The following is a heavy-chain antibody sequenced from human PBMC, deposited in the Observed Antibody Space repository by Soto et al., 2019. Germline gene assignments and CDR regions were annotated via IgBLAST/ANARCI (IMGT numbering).Heavy chain of an antibody. CDR3: ARRLERSGPYYLDS. J-gene: IGHJ4*02. Sequence: GASVKVSCKASGYTFATYDFAWVRQATGQGLEWMGWMNPYTGNTGYAQAFRGRFTMTRNTSITTAYMELSSLTSEDTAVYFCARRLERSGPYYLDSWGQGTLVTVSS. CDR1: GYTFATYD. V-gene: IGHV1-8*01. CDR2: MNPYTGNT. D-gene: IGHD3-16*01.